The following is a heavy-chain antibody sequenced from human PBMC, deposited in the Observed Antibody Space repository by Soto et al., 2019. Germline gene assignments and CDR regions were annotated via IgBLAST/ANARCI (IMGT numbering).Heavy chain of an antibody. J-gene: IGHJ4*02. CDR1: GGSISSYY. D-gene: IGHD3-10*01. V-gene: IGHV4-59*01. CDR3: ARGTLWFGEFDY. Sequence: SETLSLTCTVSGGSISSYYWSWIRQAPGKGLEWIGYMYYSGTTNYNPSLKSRVTISVDTSKNQFSLKVRSVTAADTAVYYCARGTLWFGEFDYCSQGTLVTVS. CDR2: MYYSGTT.